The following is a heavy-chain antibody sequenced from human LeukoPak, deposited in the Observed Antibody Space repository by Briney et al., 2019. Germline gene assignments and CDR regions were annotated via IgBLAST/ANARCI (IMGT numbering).Heavy chain of an antibody. CDR3: ARYWYCSSTSCYTGGYNWFDP. J-gene: IGHJ5*02. D-gene: IGHD2-2*02. V-gene: IGHV5-51*01. CDR2: IYPGDSDT. CDR1: GYSFTSYW. Sequence: GESLQISCKGSGYSFTSYWIGWVRQLPGKGLEWMGIIYPGDSDTRYSPSFQGQVTISADKSICTAYLQWSSLKASDTAMYYCARYWYCSSTSCYTGGYNWFDPWGQGTLVTASS.